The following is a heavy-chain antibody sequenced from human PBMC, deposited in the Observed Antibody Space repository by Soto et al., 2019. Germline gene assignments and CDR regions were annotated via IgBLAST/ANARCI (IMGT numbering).Heavy chain of an antibody. CDR1: GGTFSRYS. Sequence: SVKVSCKASGGTFSRYSFTWVRQAPGHGLEWMGRIIPVFGIASYAQKFQGRVTITADKSTSTAYMELSSLRSEDTAVYYCAREDRDRETGLVPAAIDEMDAWGQGTTLTVSS. V-gene: IGHV1-69*04. J-gene: IGHJ6*02. CDR3: AREDRDRETGLVPAAIDEMDA. D-gene: IGHD2-2*01. CDR2: IIPVFGIA.